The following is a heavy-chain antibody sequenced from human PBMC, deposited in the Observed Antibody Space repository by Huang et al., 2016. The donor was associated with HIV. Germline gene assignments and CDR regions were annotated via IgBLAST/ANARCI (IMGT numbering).Heavy chain of an antibody. V-gene: IGHV4-39*01. Sequence: QLLLQESGPGLVKPSEALALTCAVSGGSIRSSDYHWGWIRQPPGKGLEWSGSIYCKGSTTYSPSLKSRVTIAVDTSKNLFFLNLTSMTAAETAVYYCARHREGPVAYYSGWGSHLNYMDVWGRGRTVVVSS. CDR1: GGSIRSSDYH. J-gene: IGHJ6*03. CDR3: ARHREGPVAYYSGWGSHLNYMDV. D-gene: IGHD3-10*01. CDR2: IYCKGST.